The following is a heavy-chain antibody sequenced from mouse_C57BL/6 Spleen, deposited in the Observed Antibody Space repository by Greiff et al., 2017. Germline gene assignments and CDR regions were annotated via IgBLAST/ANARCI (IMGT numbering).Heavy chain of an antibody. CDR1: GYTFTEYT. CDR2: FYPGSGSI. D-gene: IGHD3-2*02. V-gene: IGHV1-62-2*01. J-gene: IGHJ3*01. CDR3: ARHEDGDSSGSAWFAY. Sequence: VQLQQSGAELVKPGASVKLSCKASGYTFTEYTIHWVKQRSGQGLEWIGWFYPGSGSIKYNEKFKDKATLTADKSSSTVYMGLSRLTSEDSAVYFWARHEDGDSSGSAWFAYWGQGTLVTVSA.